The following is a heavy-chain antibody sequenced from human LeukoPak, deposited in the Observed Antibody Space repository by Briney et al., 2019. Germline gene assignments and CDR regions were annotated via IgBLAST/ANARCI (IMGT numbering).Heavy chain of an antibody. CDR2: LSGSGDST. D-gene: IGHD3-10*01. CDR3: ARLLHDGSGSYVYYYYYMDV. Sequence: PGGSLRLCCAGSGFTFRDYGMSWVRHAPGKGLEGVSALSGSGDSTYYADSVKGRFTISRDNAKNSLYLQMNSLRAEDTAVYYCARLLHDGSGSYVYYYYYMDVWGKGTTVTVSS. J-gene: IGHJ6*03. V-gene: IGHV3-23*01. CDR1: GFTFRDYG.